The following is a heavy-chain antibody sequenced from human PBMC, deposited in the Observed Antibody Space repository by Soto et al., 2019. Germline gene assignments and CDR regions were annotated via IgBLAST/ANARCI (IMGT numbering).Heavy chain of an antibody. V-gene: IGHV3-33*01. CDR3: ARVFDSYYFDS. J-gene: IGHJ4*02. Sequence: QVQLVESGGGVVQPGRSLRLSCAASGFTFSSYGMHWVRQAPGKGLEWVAVIWSDGNNKYYADSVKGRFTISRDNSKKTLYLQMNRLRAESTAVYYCARVFDSYYFDSWGQGNMVTVSS. D-gene: IGHD3-9*01. CDR2: IWSDGNNK. CDR1: GFTFSSYG.